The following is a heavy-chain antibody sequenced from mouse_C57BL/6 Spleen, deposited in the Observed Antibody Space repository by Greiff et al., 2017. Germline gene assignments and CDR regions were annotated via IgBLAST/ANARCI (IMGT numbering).Heavy chain of an antibody. CDR1: GYSFTDYN. V-gene: IGHV1-39*01. CDR2: INPNYGTT. D-gene: IGHD2-2*01. Sequence: EVKLMESGPELVKPGASVKISCKASGYSFTDYNMNWVKQSNGKSLEWIGVINPNYGTTSYNQKFKGKATLTVDQSSSPAYMQLNSLTSEDAAVYYCARNPMVTTRGYFDYWGQGTTLTVSS. J-gene: IGHJ2*01. CDR3: ARNPMVTTRGYFDY.